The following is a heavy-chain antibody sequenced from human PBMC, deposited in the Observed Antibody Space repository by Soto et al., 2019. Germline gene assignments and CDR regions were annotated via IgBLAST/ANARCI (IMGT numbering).Heavy chain of an antibody. J-gene: IGHJ4*02. CDR3: VRSRSTDSRPDY. CDR1: GFTFSLYS. D-gene: IGHD3-22*01. V-gene: IGHV3-21*01. CDR2: ITSSSSYI. Sequence: GGSLRLSCAASGFTFSLYSMIWVRQAPGKGLEWVASITSSSSYIYYEDSLKGRFTISRDNAKNSLFLQLDSLRAEDTAVYFCVRSRSTDSRPDYWGQGTLVTVSS.